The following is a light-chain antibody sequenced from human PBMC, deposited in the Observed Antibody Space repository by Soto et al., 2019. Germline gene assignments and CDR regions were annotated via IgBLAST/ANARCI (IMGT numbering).Light chain of an antibody. J-gene: IGKJ4*01. Sequence: DIQMTQSPSSLSASVGDRVTITCRASQSISSYLNWYQQKPGKAPKLLIYAASSLQSGVPSRFSGSGSGTDFTLTISSRQPEDFATYYCQQSYSTPPLTFGGGTKVDSK. CDR3: QQSYSTPPLT. CDR1: QSISSY. CDR2: AAS. V-gene: IGKV1-39*01.